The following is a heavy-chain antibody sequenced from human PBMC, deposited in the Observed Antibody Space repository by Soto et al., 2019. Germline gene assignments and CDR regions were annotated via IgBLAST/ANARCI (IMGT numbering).Heavy chain of an antibody. CDR2: IYSSGST. Sequence: QVQLQESGPGLVKPSETLSLTCTVSGGSISSYYWSWIRQPPGKGLEWIGYIYSSGSTNYNPSLKSRVTISVDTSKNQFSLKLSSVTAADTAVYYCARRLSRYYYMDVWGKGTTVTVSS. CDR1: GGSISSYY. CDR3: ARRLSRYYYMDV. V-gene: IGHV4-59*08. J-gene: IGHJ6*03.